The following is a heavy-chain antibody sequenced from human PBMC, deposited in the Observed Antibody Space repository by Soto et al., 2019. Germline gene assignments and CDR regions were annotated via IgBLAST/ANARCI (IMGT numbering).Heavy chain of an antibody. CDR1: GGTFSSYA. CDR3: ARILGYCSGGSCYSDYYYGMDV. Sequence: GASVKVSCEASGGTFSSYAISWVRQAPGQGLEWMGGIIPIFGKANYAQKFQGRVTITADESTSTAYMELSSLRSEDTAVYYCARILGYCSGGSCYSDYYYGMDVWGQGTTVTGSS. D-gene: IGHD2-15*01. V-gene: IGHV1-69*13. J-gene: IGHJ6*02. CDR2: IIPIFGKA.